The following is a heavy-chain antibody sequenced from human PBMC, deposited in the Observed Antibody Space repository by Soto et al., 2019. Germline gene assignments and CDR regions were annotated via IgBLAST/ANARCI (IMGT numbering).Heavy chain of an antibody. D-gene: IGHD6-13*01. CDR1: GGTFSSYA. CDR3: ARVGYSTNYGLAV. V-gene: IGHV1-69*01. CDR2: IIPFFGTT. J-gene: IGHJ6*02. Sequence: QVQLVQSGAEVMKPGSSVKVSCKASGGTFSSYAISWVRQAPGQGLEWMGGIIPFFGTTNYAQRFQGRLTITADDSTSKAYMELRSLRSEDTAVYYCARVGYSTNYGLAVWGQGTTVYVSS.